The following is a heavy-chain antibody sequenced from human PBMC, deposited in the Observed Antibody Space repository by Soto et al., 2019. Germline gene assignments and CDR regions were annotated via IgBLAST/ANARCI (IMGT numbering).Heavy chain of an antibody. J-gene: IGHJ6*02. CDR2: IIPIFGTA. D-gene: IGHD3-22*01. V-gene: IGHV1-69*06. CDR1: GGTFSSYA. CDR3: ARDPSYDSSGYYIAFTSGMDV. Sequence: SVKVCCKASGGTFSSYAISWVRQAPGQGLEWMGGIIPIFGTANYAQKFQGRVTITADKSTSTAYMELSSLRSEDTAVYYCARDPSYDSSGYYIAFTSGMDVWGQGTTVTVSS.